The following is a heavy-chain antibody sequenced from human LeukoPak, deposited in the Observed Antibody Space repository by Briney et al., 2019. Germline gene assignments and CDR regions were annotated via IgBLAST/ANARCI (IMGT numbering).Heavy chain of an antibody. V-gene: IGHV3-21*01. J-gene: IGHJ4*02. D-gene: IGHD7-27*01. CDR1: GFTFSSYS. CDR2: ISRNSGYI. Sequence: GGSLRLSCAASGFTFSSYSMTWVRQSPGKGLEWVSSISRNSGYIYYTDSMKGRLTISRDNANNPLYLQMNNLRAEDTAMYYCARGRRTGDRGYYFDYWGQGTLVTVSP. CDR3: ARGRRTGDRGYYFDY.